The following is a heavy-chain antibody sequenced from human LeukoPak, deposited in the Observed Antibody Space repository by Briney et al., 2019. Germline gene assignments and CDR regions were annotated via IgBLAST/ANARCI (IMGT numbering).Heavy chain of an antibody. V-gene: IGHV3-23*01. J-gene: IGHJ6*03. Sequence: GGSLRLSCAASGFTSSYYAMSWVRQAPGKGLEWVSAITGNGGATYNADSVKGRFTISRDNAKDSLYLQMNSLRAEDTAVYYCARVPSGYTLGYGYYYYYMDVWGKGTTVTVSS. CDR2: ITGNGGAT. CDR3: ARVPSGYTLGYGYYYYYMDV. D-gene: IGHD5-18*01. CDR1: GFTSSYYA.